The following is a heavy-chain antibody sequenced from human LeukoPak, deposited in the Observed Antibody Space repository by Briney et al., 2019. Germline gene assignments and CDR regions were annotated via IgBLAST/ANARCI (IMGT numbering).Heavy chain of an antibody. Sequence: PSETLSLTCTVSGGSISSYYWSWIRQPPGKGLEWIGYIYYSGSTNYNPSLKSRVTISVDTSKNQFSLKLSSVTAADTAVYYCARETSVRGVISGTFDYWGQGTLVTVSS. D-gene: IGHD3-10*01. CDR3: ARETSVRGVISGTFDY. CDR2: IYYSGST. CDR1: GGSISSYY. V-gene: IGHV4-59*01. J-gene: IGHJ4*02.